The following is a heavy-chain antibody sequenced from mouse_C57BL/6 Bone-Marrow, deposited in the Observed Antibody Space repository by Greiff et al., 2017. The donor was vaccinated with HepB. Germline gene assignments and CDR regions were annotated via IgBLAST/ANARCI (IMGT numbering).Heavy chain of an antibody. D-gene: IGHD5-5*01. V-gene: IGHV5-4*01. Sequence: DVMLVESGGGLVKPGGSLKLSCAASGFTFSSYAMSWVRQTPEKRLEWVATISDGGSYTYYPDNVKGRFTISRDNAKNNLYLQMSHLKSEDTAMYYCARDHYPYWGQGTLVTVSA. CDR3: ARDHYPY. CDR1: GFTFSSYA. CDR2: ISDGGSYT. J-gene: IGHJ3*01.